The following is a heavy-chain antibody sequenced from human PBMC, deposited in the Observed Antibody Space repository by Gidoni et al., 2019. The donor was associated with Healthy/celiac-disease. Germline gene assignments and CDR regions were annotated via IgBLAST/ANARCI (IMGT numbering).Heavy chain of an antibody. CDR1: GFTVSSYA. CDR2: ISGSRGNT. D-gene: IGHD3-22*01. J-gene: IGHJ4*02. CDR3: AKIEGADYYDSSGLCDY. Sequence: EVQLLQSGGGLIQRGGSLRLSCAASGFTVSSYAMTWVRQAQGKGLEWVSSISGSRGNTYYADSVKGRFTISRDNSKNTLYLQMNGLRAEDTAVYYCAKIEGADYYDSSGLCDYWGQGTLVTVSS. V-gene: IGHV3-23*01.